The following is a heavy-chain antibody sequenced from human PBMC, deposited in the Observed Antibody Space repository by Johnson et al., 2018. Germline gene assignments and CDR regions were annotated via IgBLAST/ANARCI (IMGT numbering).Heavy chain of an antibody. D-gene: IGHD4-17*01. CDR1: GGTFSSYG. V-gene: IGHV1-69*01. CDR2: LIPILGAA. CDR3: TTVVHDYGDYGYYGMDV. Sequence: QVQLVQSGAEVKKPGSSVKVSCKASGGTFSSYGISWVRQAPGQGLEWMGGLIPILGAASYAQMFQGRVTITADESTSTAYMELSSLRSEDTAVYYCTTVVHDYGDYGYYGMDVWGQGTTVTVSS. J-gene: IGHJ6*02.